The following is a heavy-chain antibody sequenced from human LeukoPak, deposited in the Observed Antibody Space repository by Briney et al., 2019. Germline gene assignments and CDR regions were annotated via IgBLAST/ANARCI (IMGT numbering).Heavy chain of an antibody. J-gene: IGHJ3*02. Sequence: PSETLSLTCSVSGDSISIGDYRWSWIRQSPGKGLEWIGYIYYIGTAYYNPSLRSRVALSADTSKNQFSLKLSSVTAADTAVYYCAREPRDGYIGDAFDIWGQGTMVTVSS. D-gene: IGHD5-24*01. V-gene: IGHV4-30-4*01. CDR2: IYYIGTA. CDR3: AREPRDGYIGDAFDI. CDR1: GDSISIGDYR.